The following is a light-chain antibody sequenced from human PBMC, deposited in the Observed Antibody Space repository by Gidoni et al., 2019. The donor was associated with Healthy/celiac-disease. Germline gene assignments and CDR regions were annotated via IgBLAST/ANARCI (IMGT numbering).Light chain of an antibody. J-gene: IGLJ3*02. Sequence: QSALTQPASVSGSPGQSLTISCTGTSSDVGGYNYVSWYQQHPGKAPKLMIYDVSNRPSGVSNRFSGSKSGNTASLTISGLQAEDEADYYCSSYTSSSTLAWVFGGGTKLTVL. CDR3: SSYTSSSTLAWV. V-gene: IGLV2-14*03. CDR2: DVS. CDR1: SSDVGGYNY.